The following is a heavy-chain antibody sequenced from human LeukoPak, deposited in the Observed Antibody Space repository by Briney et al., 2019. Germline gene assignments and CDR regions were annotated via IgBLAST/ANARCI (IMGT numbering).Heavy chain of an antibody. CDR3: AGDNFSGDSSGYYSNYYYYMDV. V-gene: IGHV1-69*13. CDR1: GGTFTSYA. D-gene: IGHD3-22*01. Sequence: GASVKVSCKASGGTFTSYAISWVRQAPGQGLEWMGGIIPIFGTANYAQKFQGRVTITSDESTSTAYMELSSLRSEDTAVYYCAGDNFSGDSSGYYSNYYYYMDVWGKGTTVTISS. J-gene: IGHJ6*03. CDR2: IIPIFGTA.